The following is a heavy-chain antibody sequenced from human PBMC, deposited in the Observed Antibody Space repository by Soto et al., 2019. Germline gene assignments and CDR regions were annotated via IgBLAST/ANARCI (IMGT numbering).Heavy chain of an antibody. CDR3: ARASGSGYYKVHYGMDV. D-gene: IGHD3-3*01. CDR2: IYYSGST. V-gene: IGHV4-59*01. CDR1: GGSISSYY. Sequence: PSETLSLTCTVSGGSISSYYWSWIRQPPGKGLEWIGYIYYSGSTNYNPSLKSRVTISVDTSKNQFSLKLSSVTAADTAVYYCARASGSGYYKVHYGMDVWGQGTTVTVS. J-gene: IGHJ6*02.